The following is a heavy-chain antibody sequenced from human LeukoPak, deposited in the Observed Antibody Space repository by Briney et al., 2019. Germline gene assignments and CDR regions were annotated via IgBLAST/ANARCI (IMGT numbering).Heavy chain of an antibody. J-gene: IGHJ4*02. Sequence: SETLSLTCTVSGGSIRSYYWSWIRQPAGKGLEWIGRIYTSGITNYNPSLKSRVTMSVDTSKNQFSLKLSSVTAADTAVYYCASGGYCSGGSCYGGPPDYWGQGTLVTVSS. D-gene: IGHD2-15*01. CDR1: GGSIRSYY. V-gene: IGHV4-4*07. CDR3: ASGGYCSGGSCYGGPPDY. CDR2: IYTSGIT.